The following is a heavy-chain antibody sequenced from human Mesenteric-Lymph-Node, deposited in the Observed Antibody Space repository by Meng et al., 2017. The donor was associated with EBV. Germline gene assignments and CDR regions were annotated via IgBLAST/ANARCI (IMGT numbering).Heavy chain of an antibody. CDR1: SDSISSTSYH. J-gene: IGHJ4*02. Sequence: QMHLPRSGPGPVRPSGTLSLICTVSSDSISSTSYHWGWIRQPPGKGLEWIGSIYYSGTTYFNPSLESRVSISVDTSKKQFSLRLTSVTAADTAVYYCARQYGSSFDYWGQGTLVTVSS. CDR2: IYYSGTT. V-gene: IGHV4-39*01. CDR3: ARQYGSSFDY. D-gene: IGHD3-10*01.